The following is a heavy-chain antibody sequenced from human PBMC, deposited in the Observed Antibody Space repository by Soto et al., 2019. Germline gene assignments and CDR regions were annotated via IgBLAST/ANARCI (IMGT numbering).Heavy chain of an antibody. CDR2: MNPNSGNT. CDR1: GYTLTSYD. CDR3: VRGGYDYDFWSGSTAFDI. J-gene: IGHJ3*02. Sequence: VASVKVSCKGSGYTLTSYDINWVRQGTGQGLEWKGWMNPNSGNTGYAQKFQGRVTMTRNTSISTAYMELSSLRSEDTAVYYCVRGGYDYDFWSGSTAFDIWGQGTMVTVS. D-gene: IGHD3-3*01. V-gene: IGHV1-8*01.